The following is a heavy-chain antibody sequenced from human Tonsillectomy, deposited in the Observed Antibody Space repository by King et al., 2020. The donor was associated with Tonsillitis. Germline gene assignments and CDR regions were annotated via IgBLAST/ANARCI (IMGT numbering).Heavy chain of an antibody. Sequence: VQLQESGPGLVKPSETLSLTCTVSGVSISSYYWSWIRQPPGKGLEWIGYIYYSGSTNYNPSLKSRVTISINTSKNQFSLKLSSVTAADTAVDYCARDLYGGFGDFGYWGQGTLVTVSS. CDR1: GVSISSYY. CDR2: IYYSGST. CDR3: ARDLYGGFGDFGY. V-gene: IGHV4-59*01. J-gene: IGHJ4*02. D-gene: IGHD3-10*01.